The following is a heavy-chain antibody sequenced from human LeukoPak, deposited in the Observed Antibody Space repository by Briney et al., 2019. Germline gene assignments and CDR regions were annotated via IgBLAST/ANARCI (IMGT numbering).Heavy chain of an antibody. CDR1: GGSISSSSYY. CDR2: IYYSGST. D-gene: IGHD5-12*01. J-gene: IGHJ6*02. V-gene: IGHV4-39*01. Sequence: SETLSLTCTVSGGSISSSSYYWGWIRQPPGKGLEWIGSIYYSGSTYYNPSLKSRVTISVDTSKNQFSLKLSSVTAADTAVYYRGVATILRRYYYYGMDVWGQGTTVTVSS. CDR3: GVATILRRYYYYGMDV.